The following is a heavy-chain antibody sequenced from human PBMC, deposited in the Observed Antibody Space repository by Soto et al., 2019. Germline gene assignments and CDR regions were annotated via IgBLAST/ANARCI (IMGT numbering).Heavy chain of an antibody. J-gene: IGHJ4*02. CDR2: IVVGSGNT. Sequence: ASVKVSCKAPGFTFTSSAVQWVRQARGQRLEWIGWIVVGSGNTNYAQKFQERVTITRDMSTSTAYMELSSLRSEDTAVYYCGASEYPPDPLDYWGQGTLVTVSS. V-gene: IGHV1-58*01. CDR1: GFTFTSSA. CDR3: GASEYPPDPLDY.